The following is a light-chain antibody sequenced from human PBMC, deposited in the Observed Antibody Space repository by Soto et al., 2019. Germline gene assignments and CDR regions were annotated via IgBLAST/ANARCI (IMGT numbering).Light chain of an antibody. CDR3: QQYFDLPFT. V-gene: IGKV4-1*01. CDR1: RSVLYKSNNKNH. CDR2: WAS. Sequence: DIVMTQSPDSLAVSLGERATMNCKCSRSVLYKSNNKNHLAWYQQKPGQPPQLIIYWASTRESGVPERFSGSGSGTDFTLTISSLEAEDVSFYWCQQYFDLPFTFGGGTKVEI. J-gene: IGKJ4*01.